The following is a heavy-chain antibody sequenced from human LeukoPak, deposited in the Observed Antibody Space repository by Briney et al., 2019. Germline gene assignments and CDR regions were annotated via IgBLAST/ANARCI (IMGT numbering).Heavy chain of an antibody. CDR3: ARYSSPDY. Sequence: PSETLSLTCAAYGGSFSGYYWSWIRQPPGKGLEWIGEINHSGSTNYNPSLKSRVTISVDTSKNQFSLKLSSVTAADTAVYYCARYSSPDYWGQGTLVTVSS. V-gene: IGHV4-34*01. J-gene: IGHJ4*02. D-gene: IGHD6-19*01. CDR1: GGSFSGYY. CDR2: INHSGST.